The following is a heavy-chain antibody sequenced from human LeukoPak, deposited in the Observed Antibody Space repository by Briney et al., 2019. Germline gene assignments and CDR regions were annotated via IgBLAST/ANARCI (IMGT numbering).Heavy chain of an antibody. CDR3: AREPDQYYYDSSGYFSYNWFDP. Sequence: PSETLSLTCTVSGGSIGSGSYYWSWIRQPAGKGLEWIGRIYTSGSTNYNPSLKSRVTISVDTSKNQFSLKLSSVTAADTAVYYCAREPDQYYYDSSGYFSYNWFDPWGQGTLVTVSS. CDR2: IYTSGST. CDR1: GGSIGSGSYY. V-gene: IGHV4-61*02. D-gene: IGHD3-22*01. J-gene: IGHJ5*02.